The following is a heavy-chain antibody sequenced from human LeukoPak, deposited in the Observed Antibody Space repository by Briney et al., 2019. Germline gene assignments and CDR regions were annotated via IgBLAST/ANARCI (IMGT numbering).Heavy chain of an antibody. CDR2: INPNSGGT. D-gene: IGHD1-26*01. V-gene: IGHV1-2*02. CDR3: ARGDDIVGATTIRWPGYFQH. CDR1: GYTFTGYY. J-gene: IGHJ1*01. Sequence: VASVKVSCKASGYTFTGYYMHWVRQAPGQGLEWMGWINPNSGGTNYAQKFQGRVTMTRDTSISTAYMELSRLRSDDTAVYYCARGDDIVGATTIRWPGYFQHWGQGTLVTVSS.